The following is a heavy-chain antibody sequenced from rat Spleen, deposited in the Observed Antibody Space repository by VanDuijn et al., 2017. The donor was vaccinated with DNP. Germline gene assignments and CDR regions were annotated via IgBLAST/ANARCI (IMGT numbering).Heavy chain of an antibody. D-gene: IGHD1-9*01. J-gene: IGHJ3*01. CDR2: ISYSGST. CDR3: TTVDYGYNTRAWFGY. CDR1: GYSITSNY. V-gene: IGHV3-1*01. Sequence: EVQLQESGPGLVKPSQSLSLTCSVTGYSITSNYWGWIRKFPGNKMEYIGHISYSGSTNYNPSLKSRFSITRDTSKNQFFLQLNSVTTEDTATYYCTTVDYGYNTRAWFGYWGQGTLVTVSS.